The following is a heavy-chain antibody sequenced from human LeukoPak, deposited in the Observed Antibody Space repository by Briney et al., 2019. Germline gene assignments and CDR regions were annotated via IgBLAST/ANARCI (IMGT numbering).Heavy chain of an antibody. CDR2: ICSNGGST. CDR3: ARDRGGRHYYFDY. CDR1: GGTSSVYA. D-gene: IGHD2-15*01. V-gene: IGHV3-64*01. Sequence: PGGALRLSCAASGGTSSVYAMYCVCEAPGEGLENVSHICSNGGSTYYANSVKGRFTISRDNSKNTLYLQMGSLRAEDMAVYYCARDRGGRHYYFDYWGEGALVTVSS. J-gene: IGHJ4*02.